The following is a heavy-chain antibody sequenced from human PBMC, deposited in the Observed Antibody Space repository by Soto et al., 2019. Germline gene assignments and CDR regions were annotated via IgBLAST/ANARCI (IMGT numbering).Heavy chain of an antibody. CDR2: ISYDGSNE. CDR1: GFTFRSYG. J-gene: IGHJ2*01. V-gene: IGHV3-30*18. D-gene: IGHD2-2*01. Sequence: QTGGSLRLSCAASGFTFRSYGIHWVRKAPGKGLEWVAGISYDGSNENYADSVKGRFTISRDNSKNTLYLQMNSLRAEDTAVYYCAKDREQVSTNWYFDLWGRGTLVTVSS. CDR3: AKDREQVSTNWYFDL.